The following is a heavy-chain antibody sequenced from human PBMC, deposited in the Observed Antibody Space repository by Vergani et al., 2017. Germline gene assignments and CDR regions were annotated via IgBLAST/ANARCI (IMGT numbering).Heavy chain of an antibody. J-gene: IGHJ6*03. D-gene: IGHD4-17*01. CDR2: MNPNSGNT. V-gene: IGHV1-8*01. Sequence: QVQLVQSGAEVKKPGASVKVSCKASGYTFTSYDINWVRQATGQGLEWMGWMNPNSGNTGYAQKFQGRVTMTRNTSISTAYMELSSLRSEDTAVYYWARTHDYGDYAAQRIVYMDVWGKGTTVTVSS. CDR3: ARTHDYGDYAAQRIVYMDV. CDR1: GYTFTSYD.